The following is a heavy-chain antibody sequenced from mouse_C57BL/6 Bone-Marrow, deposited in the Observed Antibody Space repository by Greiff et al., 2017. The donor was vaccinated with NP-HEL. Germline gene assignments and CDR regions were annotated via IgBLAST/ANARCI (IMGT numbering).Heavy chain of an antibody. Sequence: EVQLVESGGGLVKPGGSLKLSCAASGFTFSSYTMSWVRQTPEKRLEWVATISGGGGNTYYPDSVKGRFTISRDNAKNTLYLQMSSLRSEDTALYYCARAPLLLRSAWFAYWGQGTLVTVSA. D-gene: IGHD1-1*01. CDR1: GFTFSSYT. CDR2: ISGGGGNT. V-gene: IGHV5-9*01. J-gene: IGHJ3*01. CDR3: ARAPLLLRSAWFAY.